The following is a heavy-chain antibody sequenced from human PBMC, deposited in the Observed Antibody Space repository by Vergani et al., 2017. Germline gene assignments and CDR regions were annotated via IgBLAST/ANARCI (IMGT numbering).Heavy chain of an antibody. Sequence: EVELVESGGGLVQPGGSLRLSCAASGFTFNEYWMHWARQVPGKGLVWVSGMNGDGDTISYADSVKGRFTISRDFTKNTLYLQMNSLRTDDTATYYCAKHFRGWGIDYWGQGTQVIVSS. D-gene: IGHD3-16*01. CDR3: AKHFRGWGIDY. CDR2: MNGDGDTI. CDR1: GFTFNEYW. V-gene: IGHV3-74*01. J-gene: IGHJ4*02.